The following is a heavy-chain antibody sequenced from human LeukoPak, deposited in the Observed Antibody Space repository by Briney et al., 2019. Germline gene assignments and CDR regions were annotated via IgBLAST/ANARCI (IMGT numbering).Heavy chain of an antibody. V-gene: IGHV3-13*01. CDR2: IGTAGDT. Sequence: TGGSLRLSCAASGFTFSSYDMHWVRQATGKGLEWVSAIGTAGDTYYPGSVKGRFTISRENAKNSLCLQMNSLRAGDTAVYHCARERRGWFDPWGQGTLVTVSS. J-gene: IGHJ5*02. CDR3: ARERRGWFDP. CDR1: GFTFSSYD.